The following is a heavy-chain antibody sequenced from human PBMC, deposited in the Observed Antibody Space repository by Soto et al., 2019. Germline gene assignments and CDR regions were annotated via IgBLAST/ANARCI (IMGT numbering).Heavy chain of an antibody. CDR3: ARQKYYYGSGSYYTFDY. CDR1: GFTFSSHA. Sequence: EVPLLESGGGLVQPGGSLRLSCAASGFTFSSHAMSWVRQAPGKGLVWVSAISGSGGSTYYADSVKGRSTISRDNSKNTLYLQMNSLRAEDTAVYYCARQKYYYGSGSYYTFDYWGQGTLVTVSS. V-gene: IGHV3-23*01. J-gene: IGHJ4*02. CDR2: ISGSGGST. D-gene: IGHD3-10*01.